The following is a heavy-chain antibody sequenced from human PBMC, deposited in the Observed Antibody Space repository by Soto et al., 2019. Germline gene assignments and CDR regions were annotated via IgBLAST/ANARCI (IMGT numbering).Heavy chain of an antibody. CDR2: ISWNSGSI. J-gene: IGHJ3*02. CDR3: AKDLPDDYGDYAGLGGAFDI. CDR1: GFTFDDYA. Sequence: EVQLVESGGGLVQPGRSLRLSCAASGFTFDDYAMHWVRQAPGKGLEWVSGISWNSGSIGYADSVKGRFTISRDNAKNSLYLQMNSLRAEDTALYYCAKDLPDDYGDYAGLGGAFDIWGQGTMVTVSS. D-gene: IGHD4-17*01. V-gene: IGHV3-9*01.